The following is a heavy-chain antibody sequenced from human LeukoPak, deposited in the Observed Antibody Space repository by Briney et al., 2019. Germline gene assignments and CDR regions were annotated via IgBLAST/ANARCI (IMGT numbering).Heavy chain of an antibody. J-gene: IGHJ4*02. V-gene: IGHV3-21*01. D-gene: IGHD6-19*01. Sequence: GGSLRLSCAASGFTFSSYSMNWVRQAPGKGLEWVSSISSSSSYIYYTDSVKGRFTISRDNAKNSLYLQMNSLRAEDTAVYYCATTVAGAADYWGQGTLVTVSS. CDR2: ISSSSSYI. CDR1: GFTFSSYS. CDR3: ATTVAGAADY.